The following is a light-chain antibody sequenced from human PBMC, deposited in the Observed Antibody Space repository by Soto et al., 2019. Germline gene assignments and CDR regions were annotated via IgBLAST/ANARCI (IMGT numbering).Light chain of an antibody. CDR1: QSLSSRN. J-gene: IGKJ1*01. V-gene: IGKV3D-15*01. Sequence: ELVFTQSPGTLSLSPGERATLSCRASQSLSSRNLAWYQQKPGQAPRLLIYGASTRDTGIPARFSGSGAGTDFTRTISSLQSEDFGVYYCQQYNNWPWTFGQGTKVDIK. CDR3: QQYNNWPWT. CDR2: GAS.